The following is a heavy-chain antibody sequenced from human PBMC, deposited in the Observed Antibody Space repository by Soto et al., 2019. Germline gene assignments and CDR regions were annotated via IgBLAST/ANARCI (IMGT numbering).Heavy chain of an antibody. CDR1: GGSISSYY. J-gene: IGHJ2*01. Sequence: QVQLQESGPGPVKPSETLSLTCTVSGGSISSYYWSWIRQPPGKGLEWSGYIYYRGSTNYNPSLKSRVTISVDTSKNQFSLKLSSVTAADTAMYYCARFNWYFDLWGRGTLVTVSS. CDR3: ARFNWYFDL. V-gene: IGHV4-59*01. CDR2: IYYRGST.